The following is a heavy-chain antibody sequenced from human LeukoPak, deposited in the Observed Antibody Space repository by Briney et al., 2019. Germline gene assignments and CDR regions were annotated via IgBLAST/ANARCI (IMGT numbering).Heavy chain of an antibody. V-gene: IGHV1-18*01. CDR1: GYTFTSYG. J-gene: IGHJ5*02. D-gene: IGHD2-2*02. Sequence: ASVKVSCKASGYTFTSYGISWVRQAPGQGLEWMGWISAYNGNTNYVQKLQGRVTMTTDTSTSTAYMELRSLRSDDTAVYYCARDKAGVVVPAAIQENWFDPWGQGALVTVSS. CDR2: ISAYNGNT. CDR3: ARDKAGVVVPAAIQENWFDP.